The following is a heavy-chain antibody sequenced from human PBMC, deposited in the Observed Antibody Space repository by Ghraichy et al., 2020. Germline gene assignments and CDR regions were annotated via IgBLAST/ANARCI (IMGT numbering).Heavy chain of an antibody. D-gene: IGHD3-22*01. Sequence: SETLSLTCAVSGGSISSNNWWSWVRQPPGKGLEWIGEIYHSGSTNYNPSLKSRVTISVDKSKNQFSLKLSSVTAADTAVYYCARLYYYDSGGQDGWGQGTLVTVSS. CDR1: GGSISSNNW. J-gene: IGHJ4*02. CDR2: IYHSGST. CDR3: ARLYYYDSGGQDG. V-gene: IGHV4-4*02.